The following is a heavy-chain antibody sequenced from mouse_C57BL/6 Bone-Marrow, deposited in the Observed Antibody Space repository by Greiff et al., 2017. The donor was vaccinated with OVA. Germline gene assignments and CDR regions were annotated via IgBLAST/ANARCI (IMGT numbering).Heavy chain of an antibody. D-gene: IGHD2-4*01. Sequence: QVQLQQSGAELVRPGASVKLSCKASGYTFTDYYINWVKQRPGQGLEWIARIYPGSGNTYYNEKFKGKATLTAEKSSSTAYMQLSSLTSEDSAVYVCARDSGIYYDLAWFAYWGQGTLVTVSA. CDR3: ARDSGIYYDLAWFAY. J-gene: IGHJ3*01. CDR1: GYTFTDYY. CDR2: IYPGSGNT. V-gene: IGHV1-76*01.